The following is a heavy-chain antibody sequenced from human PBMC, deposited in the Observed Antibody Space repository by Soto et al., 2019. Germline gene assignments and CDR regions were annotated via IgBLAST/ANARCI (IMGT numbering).Heavy chain of an antibody. V-gene: IGHV3-21*01. CDR1: GFTFSSYS. Sequence: GGSLRLSCAASGFTFSSYSMNWVRQAPGKGLEWVSSISSSSSYIYYADSVKGRFTISRDNAKNSLYLQMNSLRAEDTAVYYCARDRVRVRGVITKNDAFDIWGQGTMVTVSS. CDR2: ISSSSSYI. CDR3: ARDRVRVRGVITKNDAFDI. J-gene: IGHJ3*02. D-gene: IGHD3-10*01.